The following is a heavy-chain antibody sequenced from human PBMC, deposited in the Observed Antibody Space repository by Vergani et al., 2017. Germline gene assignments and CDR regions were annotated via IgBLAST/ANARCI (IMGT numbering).Heavy chain of an antibody. CDR1: GGSISSYY. CDR2: IYYSGST. V-gene: IGHV4-59*01. D-gene: IGHD3-10*01. CDR3: AREGRRLFGRPSGXFDY. J-gene: IGHJ4*02. Sequence: QVQLQESGPGLVKPSETLSLTCTVSGGSISSYYWSWIRPPPGKGLEWIGYIYYSGSTNYNPSLKSRVTISVDTAKNQFSLKLSSVTAADTAVYYCAREGRRLFGRPSGXFDYWGQGTLVTVSA.